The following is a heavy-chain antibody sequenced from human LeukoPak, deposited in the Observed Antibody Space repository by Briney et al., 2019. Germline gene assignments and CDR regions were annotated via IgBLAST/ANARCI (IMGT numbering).Heavy chain of an antibody. CDR1: GGSFSGYY. Sequence: SETLSLTCAVYGGSFSGYYWSWIRQPAGKGLEWIGRIYTSGSTNYNPSLKSRVTISVDTSKSQFSLKLSSVTAADTAVYYCASGIAADLYWGQGTLVTVSS. CDR2: IYTSGST. CDR3: ASGIAADLY. V-gene: IGHV4-59*10. J-gene: IGHJ4*02. D-gene: IGHD6-13*01.